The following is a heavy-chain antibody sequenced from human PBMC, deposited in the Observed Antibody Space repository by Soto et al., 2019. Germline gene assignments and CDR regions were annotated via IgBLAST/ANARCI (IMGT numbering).Heavy chain of an antibody. V-gene: IGHV1-2*04. CDR1: GYTFTGYY. D-gene: IGHD3-10*01. Sequence: XSVKVSCKSSGYTFTGYYMHLVRQAPGQGLECMGWINPNSGGTNYSQKFQGWVTMTRDTSISTAYMELSRLRSDDTAVYYCARANVWFGEKRFDTWGQGTLVTVSS. J-gene: IGHJ5*02. CDR2: INPNSGGT. CDR3: ARANVWFGEKRFDT.